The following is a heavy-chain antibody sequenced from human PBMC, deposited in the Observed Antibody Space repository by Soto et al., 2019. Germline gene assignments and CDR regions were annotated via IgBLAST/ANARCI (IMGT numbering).Heavy chain of an antibody. Sequence: QVHLQESGPGLVKPSGTLSPTCAVSGASISDCDWWSWVRQPPGKGLEWIGEIHHSGATNHNSSVKSRVTISLDKSKNHLSLQLNSVTAADTAVYYCATRDYTASPYWGQGILVTVSS. CDR1: GASISDCDW. D-gene: IGHD2-2*02. J-gene: IGHJ4*02. CDR2: IHHSGAT. V-gene: IGHV4-4*02. CDR3: ATRDYTASPY.